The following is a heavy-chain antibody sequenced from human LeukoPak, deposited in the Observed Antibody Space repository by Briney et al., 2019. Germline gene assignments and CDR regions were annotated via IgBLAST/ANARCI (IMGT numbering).Heavy chain of an antibody. CDR3: ARAYYDILTGSPNWFDP. CDR1: GGSISSGGYY. J-gene: IGHJ5*02. CDR2: IYYSGST. D-gene: IGHD3-9*01. V-gene: IGHV4-39*07. Sequence: SQTLSLTCTVSGGSISSGGYYWSWIRQPPGKGLEWIGSIYYSGSTYYNPSLKSRVTISVDTSKNQFSLKLSSVTAADTAVYYCARAYYDILTGSPNWFDPWGQGTLVTVSS.